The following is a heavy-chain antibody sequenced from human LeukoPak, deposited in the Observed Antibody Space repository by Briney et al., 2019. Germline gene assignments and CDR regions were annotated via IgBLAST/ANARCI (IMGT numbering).Heavy chain of an antibody. CDR1: GGTFSSYA. V-gene: IGHV1-69*06. CDR3: ARKHITMVRGVPWFDP. CDR2: IIPIFGTA. D-gene: IGHD3-10*01. Sequence: SVKVSCKASGGTFSSYATSWVRQAPGQGLEWMGGIIPIFGTANYAQKFQGRVTITADKSTSTAYMELSSLRSEDTAVYYCARKHITMVRGVPWFDPWGQGTLVTVSS. J-gene: IGHJ5*02.